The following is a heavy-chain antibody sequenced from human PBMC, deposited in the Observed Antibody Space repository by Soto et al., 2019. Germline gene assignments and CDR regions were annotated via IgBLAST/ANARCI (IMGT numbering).Heavy chain of an antibody. D-gene: IGHD3-22*01. CDR1: GFTFSSYA. J-gene: IGHJ4*02. CDR2: ISGSGGST. Sequence: GGSLRLSCAASGFTFSSYAMSWVRQAPGKGLEWVSAISGSGGSTYYADSVKGRFTISRDNSKNTLYLQMNSLRAEDTAVYYCAKDYYYDSSGYYPLFDYWGQGTLVTV. V-gene: IGHV3-23*01. CDR3: AKDYYYDSSGYYPLFDY.